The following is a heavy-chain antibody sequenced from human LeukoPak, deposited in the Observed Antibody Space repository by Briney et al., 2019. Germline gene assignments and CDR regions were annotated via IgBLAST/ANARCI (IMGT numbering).Heavy chain of an antibody. CDR1: GFTFSSYA. CDR3: ARGYFDWLLCLDY. Sequence: PGRSLRLSCAASGFTFSSYAMHWVRQAPGKGLEWVAVISYDGSNKYYADSVKGRFTISRDNSKNTLYLQMNSLRAEDTAVYYCARGYFDWLLCLDYWGQGTLVTVSS. V-gene: IGHV3-30*04. CDR2: ISYDGSNK. J-gene: IGHJ4*02. D-gene: IGHD3-9*01.